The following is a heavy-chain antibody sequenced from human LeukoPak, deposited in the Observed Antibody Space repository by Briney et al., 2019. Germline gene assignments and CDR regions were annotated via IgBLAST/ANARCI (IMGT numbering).Heavy chain of an antibody. V-gene: IGHV1-2*02. D-gene: IGHD3-10*01. CDR2: INPNSGGT. Sequence: ASVKVSCKASGYTFTSYDINWVRQATGQGLEWMGWINPNSGGTNYAQKFQGRVTMTRDTSISTAYMELSRLRSDDTAVYYCARDLYGSGSAFDYWGQGTLVTVSS. J-gene: IGHJ4*02. CDR1: GYTFTSYD. CDR3: ARDLYGSGSAFDY.